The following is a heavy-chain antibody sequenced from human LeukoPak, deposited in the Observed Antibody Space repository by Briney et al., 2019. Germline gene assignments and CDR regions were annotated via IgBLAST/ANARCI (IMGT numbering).Heavy chain of an antibody. Sequence: PGGSLRLSCAASGFTFSSYSMNWVRQAPGKGLEWVSSISSSSSYIYYADSVKGRFTISRDNAKNSLHLQMNSLRAEDTALYYCAKASPKYYYDSSAATGNHDAFDIWGQGTMVTVSS. CDR1: GFTFSSYS. V-gene: IGHV3-21*04. CDR3: AKASPKYYYDSSAATGNHDAFDI. CDR2: ISSSSSYI. D-gene: IGHD3-22*01. J-gene: IGHJ3*02.